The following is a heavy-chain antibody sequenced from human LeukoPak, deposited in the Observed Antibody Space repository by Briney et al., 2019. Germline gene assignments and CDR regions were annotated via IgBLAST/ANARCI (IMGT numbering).Heavy chain of an antibody. Sequence: SETLSLTCSVSGASISSHYWSWIRQPPGKGLEWIGSIYYTGSTYYNPSLKSRVTISVDTSKNQFSLKVRSMTAADTAIYYCARGPSDYSSSSFGYWGQGTLVTVSS. CDR2: IYYTGST. V-gene: IGHV4-59*05. CDR1: GASISSHY. J-gene: IGHJ4*02. D-gene: IGHD6-6*01. CDR3: ARGPSDYSSSSFGY.